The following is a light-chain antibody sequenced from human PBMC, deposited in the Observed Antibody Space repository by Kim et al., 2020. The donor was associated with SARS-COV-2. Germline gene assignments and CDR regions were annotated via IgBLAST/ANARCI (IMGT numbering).Light chain of an antibody. Sequence: QSITIPCPGTSSDVGGYNYVSWYQQHPGKAPKLMIYDVSKRPSGVPDRFSGSKSGNTASLTISGLQAEDEADYYCCSYAGSYTFVVFGGGTQLTVL. J-gene: IGLJ2*01. CDR1: SSDVGGYNY. CDR2: DVS. V-gene: IGLV2-11*01. CDR3: CSYAGSYTFVV.